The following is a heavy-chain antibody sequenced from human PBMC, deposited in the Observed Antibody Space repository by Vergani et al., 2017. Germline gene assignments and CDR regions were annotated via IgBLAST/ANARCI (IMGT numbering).Heavy chain of an antibody. CDR2: INHSGRT. CDR1: GGSFSGYY. CDR3: ARLGELRYFDWSAPDAFDI. Sequence: QVQLQQWGAGLLKPSETLSLTCAVYGGSFSGYYWSWIRQPPGKGLEWIGEINHSGRTNYNPSLKSRVTISVDTSKNQFSLKLSSVTAADTAVYYCARLGELRYFDWSAPDAFDIWGQGTMVTVSS. V-gene: IGHV4-34*01. D-gene: IGHD3-9*01. J-gene: IGHJ3*02.